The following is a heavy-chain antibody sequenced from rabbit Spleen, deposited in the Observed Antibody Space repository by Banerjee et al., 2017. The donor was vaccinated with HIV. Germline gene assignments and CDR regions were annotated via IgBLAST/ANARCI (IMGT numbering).Heavy chain of an antibody. D-gene: IGHD4-1*01. J-gene: IGHJ4*01. CDR2: IAGAT. Sequence: QEQLEESGGDLVKPGASLTLTCTASGFDLSSGYYMCWVRQAPGKGLEWIACIAGATYYATWAKGRFTISKTSSTTVTLQMTSLTAADTATYFCARDLDGVIGWNFGWWGPGTLVTVS. V-gene: IGHV1S45*01. CDR1: GFDLSSGYY. CDR3: ARDLDGVIGWNFGW.